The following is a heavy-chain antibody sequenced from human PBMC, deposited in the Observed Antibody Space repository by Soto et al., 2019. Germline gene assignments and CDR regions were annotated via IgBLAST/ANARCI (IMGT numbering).Heavy chain of an antibody. V-gene: IGHV2-5*02. CDR3: AHRLSIYGGARFGFAP. Sequence: ITLKESGPTLVKPTETLTLTCSFSGFSLTSTGVGVGWIRQPPGGALELLALIYWDDDKRYSPSLKSRLSITRDTSKNQVVLTMTNVDPVDTGTYYCAHRLSIYGGARFGFAPWGQGTMVTVSS. D-gene: IGHD3-3*01. CDR2: IYWDDDK. J-gene: IGHJ5*02. CDR1: GFSLTSTGVG.